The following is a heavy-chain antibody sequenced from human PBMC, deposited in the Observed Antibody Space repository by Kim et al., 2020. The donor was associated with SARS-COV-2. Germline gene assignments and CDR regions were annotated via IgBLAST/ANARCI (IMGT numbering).Heavy chain of an antibody. D-gene: IGHD2-15*01. J-gene: IGHJ6*02. CDR3: AKGMSGGLNYYYYGMDV. CDR2: ISWDGGST. V-gene: IGHV3-43*01. Sequence: GGSLRLSCAASGFTFDDYTMHWVRQAPGKGLEWVSLISWDGGSTYYADSVKGRFTISRDNSKNSLYLQMNSLRTEDTALYYCAKGMSGGLNYYYYGMDVWGQGTTVTVSS. CDR1: GFTFDDYT.